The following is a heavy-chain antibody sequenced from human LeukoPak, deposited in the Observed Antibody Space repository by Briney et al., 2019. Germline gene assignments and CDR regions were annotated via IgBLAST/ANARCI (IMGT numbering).Heavy chain of an antibody. CDR2: IIPIFGTA. CDR3: ARDKTSGEGV. D-gene: IGHD2-2*01. Sequence: ASVKVSCKASGGTFSSYAISWVRQALGQGLEWMGRIIPIFGTANYAQKFQGRVTITTDESTSTAYMELSSLRSEDTAVYYCARDKTSGEGVWGQGTLVTVSS. J-gene: IGHJ4*02. V-gene: IGHV1-69*05. CDR1: GGTFSSYA.